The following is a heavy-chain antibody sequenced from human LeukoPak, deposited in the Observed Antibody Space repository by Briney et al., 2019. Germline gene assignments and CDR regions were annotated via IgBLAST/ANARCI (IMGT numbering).Heavy chain of an antibody. CDR3: ARDRLAAAGTCWYFDY. D-gene: IGHD6-13*01. V-gene: IGHV1-18*01. J-gene: IGHJ4*02. Sequence: ASVKVSCKGSGYSFVSYGISWVRQAPGRGLEWMGWISVYHGTTNYAQSLQDRVTVTADTSTSTVYMELRSLRYDDTAVYYCARDRLAAAGTCWYFDYWGQGTLVTVSS. CDR1: GYSFVSYG. CDR2: ISVYHGTT.